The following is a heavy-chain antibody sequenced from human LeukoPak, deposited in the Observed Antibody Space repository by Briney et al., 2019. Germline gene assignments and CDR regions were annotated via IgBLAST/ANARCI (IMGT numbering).Heavy chain of an antibody. CDR3: AKTTTXYXXGRYPGWPVDY. J-gene: IGHJ4*02. D-gene: IGHD6-19*01. CDR1: GFTFSTYA. Sequence: PGGSLRLSCAASGFTFSTYAMYWVRQAPGKGLEWVSGIFGSGGSTHYADSVKGRFTISRDNSKNTVYLQMNSLRAEDTAVYYCAKTTTXYXXGRYPGWPVDYWGQGTLVTVSS. V-gene: IGHV3-23*01. CDR2: IFGSGGST.